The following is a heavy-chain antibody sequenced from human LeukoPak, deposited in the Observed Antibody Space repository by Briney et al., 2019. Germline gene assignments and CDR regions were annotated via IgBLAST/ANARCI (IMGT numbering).Heavy chain of an antibody. J-gene: IGHJ4*02. CDR3: ARVITFYFDSSGYYYDY. CDR1: GFTFSSYA. Sequence: PGGSLRLSCAASGFTFSSYAMSWVRQAPGKGLEWVSAISGSGGSTYYADSVKGRFTISRDNAKNSLYLQMNSLRAEDTALYYCARVITFYFDSSGYYYDYWGQGTLVTVSS. V-gene: IGHV3-23*01. D-gene: IGHD3-22*01. CDR2: ISGSGGST.